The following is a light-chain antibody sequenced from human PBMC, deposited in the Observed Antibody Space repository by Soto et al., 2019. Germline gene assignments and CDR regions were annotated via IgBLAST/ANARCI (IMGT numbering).Light chain of an antibody. CDR1: QSVSSSY. CDR2: GAS. CDR3: QHYGSPPLT. V-gene: IGKV3-20*01. J-gene: IGKJ4*01. Sequence: EIVLTQSPGTLSLSPGERATLSCRASQSVSSSYLAWYQQKPGQAPRLLIYGASSRATGIPDRFSASGSGTDFPLTISRLEPEDFTVYYCQHYGSPPLTFGGGTKVEIK.